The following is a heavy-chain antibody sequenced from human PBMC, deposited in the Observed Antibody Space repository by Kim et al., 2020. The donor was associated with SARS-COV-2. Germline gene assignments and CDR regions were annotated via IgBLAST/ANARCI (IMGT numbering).Heavy chain of an antibody. V-gene: IGHV4-30-2*04. J-gene: IGHJ4*02. CDR3: ARSDYYGSGSVK. Sequence: YYNPSLKRRVTISVDTSKNQFSLKLSSVTAADTAVYYCARSDYYGSGSVKWGQGTLVTVSS. D-gene: IGHD3-10*01.